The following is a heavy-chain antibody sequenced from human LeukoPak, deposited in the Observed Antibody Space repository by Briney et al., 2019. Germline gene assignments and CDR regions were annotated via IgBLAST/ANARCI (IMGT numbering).Heavy chain of an antibody. CDR1: GGSISSYY. CDR3: ARLNSGYDFNYYYYGMDV. J-gene: IGHJ6*02. V-gene: IGHV4-4*07. D-gene: IGHD5-12*01. CDR2: IYTSGST. Sequence: SETLSLTCTVSGGSISSYYWSWIRQPAGKGLEWIGRIYTSGSTNYNPPLKSRVTMSVDTSKNQFSLKLSSVTAADTAVYYCARLNSGYDFNYYYYGMDVWGQGTTVTVSS.